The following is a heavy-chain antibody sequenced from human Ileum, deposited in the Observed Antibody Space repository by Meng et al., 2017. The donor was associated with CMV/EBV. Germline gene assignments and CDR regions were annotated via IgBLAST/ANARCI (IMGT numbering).Heavy chain of an antibody. CDR1: GFTFSNYA. V-gene: IGHV3-30*04. Sequence: GGSLRLSCTASGFTFSNYAMHWIRQAPGKGLEWVAFISNDEKNKYYVDSVKGRFSISRDNSRGTLYLEMNSLGVEDTAVYYCATEIPNTLSGYYGMDVWGQGTTVTVSS. J-gene: IGHJ6*02. D-gene: IGHD2/OR15-2a*01. CDR3: ATEIPNTLSGYYGMDV. CDR2: ISNDEKNK.